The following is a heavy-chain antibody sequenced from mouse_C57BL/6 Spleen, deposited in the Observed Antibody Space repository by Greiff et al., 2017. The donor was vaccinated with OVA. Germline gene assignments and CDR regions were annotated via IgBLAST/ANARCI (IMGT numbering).Heavy chain of an antibody. CDR2: ISYDGSN. CDR3: AREGNPMDY. J-gene: IGHJ4*01. V-gene: IGHV3-6*01. CDR1: GYSITSGYY. Sequence: VQLQQSGPGLVKPSQSLSLTCSVTGYSITSGYYWNWIRQFPGNKLEWMGYISYDGSNNYNPSLKNRISITRDTSKNQCFLKLNSVTTEDTATYYCAREGNPMDYWGQGTSVTVSS.